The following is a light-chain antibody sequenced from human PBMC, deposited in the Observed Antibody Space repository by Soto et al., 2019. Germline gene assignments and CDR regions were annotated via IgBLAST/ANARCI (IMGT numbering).Light chain of an antibody. CDR2: DVS. J-gene: IGLJ1*01. Sequence: QSVLTQPASVSGSPGQSITISFTGTSSDVGGYNYVSWYQQHPGKAPKLMIYDVSHRPSGVSDRFSASKSGNTASLAISGLLAEDEADYFCSSFTSSTTLGVFGTGTKLTVL. CDR3: SSFTSSTTLGV. CDR1: SSDVGGYNY. V-gene: IGLV2-14*01.